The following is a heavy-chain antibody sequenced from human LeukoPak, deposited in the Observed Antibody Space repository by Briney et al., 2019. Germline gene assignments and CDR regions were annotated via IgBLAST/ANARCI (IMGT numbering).Heavy chain of an antibody. V-gene: IGHV1-69*05. CDR2: IIPIFGTA. J-gene: IGHJ5*02. D-gene: IGHD3-22*01. Sequence: SVKVSCKASGGTFSSYAISWVGQAPGQGLEWMGRIIPIFGTANYAQKFQGRVTITTDESTSTAYMELSSLRSVDTAVYYCARASYYYDSSGYRRYNWFDPWGQGTLVTVSS. CDR3: ARASYYYDSSGYRRYNWFDP. CDR1: GGTFSSYA.